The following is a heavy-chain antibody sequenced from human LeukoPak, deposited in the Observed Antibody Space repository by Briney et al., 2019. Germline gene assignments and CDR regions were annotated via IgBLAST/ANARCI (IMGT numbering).Heavy chain of an antibody. CDR1: GGSISSGDYY. CDR2: IYYSGST. V-gene: IGHV4-30-4*02. D-gene: IGHD3-22*01. J-gene: IGHJ3*02. Sequence: SETLSLTCTVSGGSISSGDYYWSWIRQPPGKGLEWIGYIYYSGSTYYNPSLKSRVTMSVDTSKNQFSLKLSSVTAADTAVYYCARSYYYDSSGYPDAFDIWGQGTMVTVSS. CDR3: ARSYYYDSSGYPDAFDI.